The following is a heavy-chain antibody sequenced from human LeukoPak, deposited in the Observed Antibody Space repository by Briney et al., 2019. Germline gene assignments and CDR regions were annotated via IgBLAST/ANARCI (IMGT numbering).Heavy chain of an antibody. CDR3: ARNPQSSADLGYDFWSGYLATAYMDV. Sequence: ASVKVSCKASGGTFSSYAISWVRQAPGQGLEWMGGIIPIFGTANYAQKFQGRVTITADESTSTAYMELSSLRSEDTAVYYCARNPQSSADLGYDFWSGYLATAYMDVWGKGTTVTVSS. CDR1: GGTFSSYA. D-gene: IGHD3-3*01. J-gene: IGHJ6*03. CDR2: IIPIFGTA. V-gene: IGHV1-69*13.